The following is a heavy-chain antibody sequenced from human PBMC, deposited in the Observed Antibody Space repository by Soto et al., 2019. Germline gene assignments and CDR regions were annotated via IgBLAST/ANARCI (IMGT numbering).Heavy chain of an antibody. V-gene: IGHV3-23*01. CDR1: GFTFSSYA. CDR2: ISGSGGST. Sequence: HPGGSLRLSCAASGFTFSSYAMSWVRQAPGKGLEWVSAISGSGGSTYYADSVKGRFTTSRDNSKNTLYLQMNSLRAEDTAVYYCAKSIVVVPAAILIEAGMDVWGQGTTVTVSS. CDR3: AKSIVVVPAAILIEAGMDV. J-gene: IGHJ6*02. D-gene: IGHD2-2*01.